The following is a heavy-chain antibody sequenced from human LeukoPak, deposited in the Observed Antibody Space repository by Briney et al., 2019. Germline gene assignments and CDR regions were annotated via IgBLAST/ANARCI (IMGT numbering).Heavy chain of an antibody. D-gene: IGHD3-9*01. CDR1: GYTFTSYA. J-gene: IGHJ4*02. V-gene: IGHV7-4-1*02. CDR2: INTNTGNP. Sequence: GASVKVSCKASGYTFTSYAMNCVRQAPGQGLEWMGWINTNTGNPTYAQGFTGRFVSSLDTSVSTAYLQISSLKAGDTAVYYCARANGLETIILRYFDWLLFDYWGQGTLVTVSS. CDR3: ARANGLETIILRYFDWLLFDY.